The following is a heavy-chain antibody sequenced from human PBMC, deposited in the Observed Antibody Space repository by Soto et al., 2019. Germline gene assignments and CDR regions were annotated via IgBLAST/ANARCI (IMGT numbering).Heavy chain of an antibody. CDR2: IKWDASEK. D-gene: IGHD3-10*01. CDR3: ARDSGYGSATSVNHYLDC. Sequence: EAQRLLSEARGLTCGSDGMTWFARARGKALEWLVTIKWDASEKKYVDSVKGRFTMSRDNAKNSLYLQMDSLRAEDTAVYYCARDSGYGSATSVNHYLDCWGHGTLVTVSS. J-gene: IGHJ4*01. CDR1: GLTCGSDG. V-gene: IGHV3-7*01.